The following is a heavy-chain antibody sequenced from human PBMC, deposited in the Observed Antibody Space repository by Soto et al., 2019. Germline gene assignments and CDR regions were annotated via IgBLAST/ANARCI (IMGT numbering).Heavy chain of an antibody. V-gene: IGHV1-69*13. CDR2: IIPIFGTA. Sequence: VASVKVSCKASGGTFSSYAISWVRQAPGQGLEWMGGIIPIFGTANYAQKFQGRVTITADESTSTAYMELSSLRSEDTAVYYCAREGEYYYDSSGSYRLDSWGQGTLVTVSS. CDR3: AREGEYYYDSSGSYRLDS. D-gene: IGHD3-22*01. CDR1: GGTFSSYA. J-gene: IGHJ4*02.